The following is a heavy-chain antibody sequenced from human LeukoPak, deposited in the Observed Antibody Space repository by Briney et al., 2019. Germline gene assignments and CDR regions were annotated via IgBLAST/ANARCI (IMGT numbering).Heavy chain of an antibody. Sequence: GGSLRLSCAGSGFTFRSFGMHWVRQAPCKGLEWVTFIWYDGNKKYYADSVKGRFTISRDNSKNTLYLQMNSLRAEDTAVYYCAKGHSGNYYSYYRDVSTKGTTVTVSS. D-gene: IGHD1-26*01. CDR2: IWYDGNKK. CDR3: AKGHSGNYYSYYRDV. V-gene: IGHV3-30*02. CDR1: GFTFRSFG. J-gene: IGHJ6*03.